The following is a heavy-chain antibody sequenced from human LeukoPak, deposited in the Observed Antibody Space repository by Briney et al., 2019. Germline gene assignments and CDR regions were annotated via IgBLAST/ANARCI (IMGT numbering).Heavy chain of an antibody. V-gene: IGHV3-23*01. D-gene: IGHD6-19*01. CDR1: GFTFSRYW. Sequence: GGSLRLSCAASGFTFSRYWMSWVRQAPGKGLEWVSGISVSAGTTYYADSVKGRFTISRDSSRNTLFLQMNSLRADDTAVYFCAKEGGSGWSYFDYWGQGTPVTVSS. J-gene: IGHJ4*02. CDR3: AKEGGSGWSYFDY. CDR2: ISVSAGTT.